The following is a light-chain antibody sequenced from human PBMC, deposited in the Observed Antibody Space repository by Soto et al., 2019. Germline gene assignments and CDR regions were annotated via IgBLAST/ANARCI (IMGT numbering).Light chain of an antibody. CDR2: GAS. CDR1: QSVSRN. J-gene: IGKJ1*01. V-gene: IGKV3-15*01. CDR3: QQYGTSPTWT. Sequence: VITTNTDTLAVSPGERATLSCRASQSVSRNLAWYQQRPGQAPRLLISGASTRATGIAARFSGSGSGREFTLTISRLEPEDFAVYYCQQYGTSPTWTFGQGTKVDI.